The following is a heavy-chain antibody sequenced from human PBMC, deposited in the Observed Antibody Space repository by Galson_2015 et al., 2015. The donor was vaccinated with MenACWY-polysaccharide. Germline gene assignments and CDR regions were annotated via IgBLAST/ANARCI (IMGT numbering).Heavy chain of an antibody. D-gene: IGHD6-6*01. CDR3: AREPASGAVDV. CDR2: INLDGSVK. J-gene: IGHJ3*01. CDR1: GFSFESFW. V-gene: IGHV3-7*03. Sequence: SLRLSCAASGFSFESFWMSWVRQVPGKGLQEVAQINLDGSVKTYADSVRGRFTISRDNAEKSLSLQMSSLRADDTAVYYCAREPASGAVDVWGQGTMLLVSS.